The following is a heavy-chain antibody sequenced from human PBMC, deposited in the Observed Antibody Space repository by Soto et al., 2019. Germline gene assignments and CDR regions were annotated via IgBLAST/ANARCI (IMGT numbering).Heavy chain of an antibody. CDR3: ATRAPYYYDSSDTYYFDY. V-gene: IGHV1-8*01. D-gene: IGHD3-22*01. CDR2: MNPNSGNT. CDR1: GYTFTSYD. Sequence: ASVKVSCKVSGYTFTSYDINWVRQATGQGLEWMGWMNPNSGNTGYAQKFQGRVTMTRNTSISTAYMELSSLRSEDTAVYYCATRAPYYYDSSDTYYFDYWGQGTLVTVSS. J-gene: IGHJ4*02.